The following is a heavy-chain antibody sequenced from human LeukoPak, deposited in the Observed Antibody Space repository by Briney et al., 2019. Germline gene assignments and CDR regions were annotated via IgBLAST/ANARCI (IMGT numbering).Heavy chain of an antibody. V-gene: IGHV3-64*01. D-gene: IGHD2-15*01. J-gene: IGHJ6*03. CDR3: AKVRLGYCSGGSCSRGVTPMDV. Sequence: PGGSLRLSCAASGFTFSSYAMHWVRQAPGKGLEYVSAISSNGSSTYYANSVKGRFTISRDKSKNTLYLQMNSLRPEDTAVYYCAKVRLGYCSGGSCSRGVTPMDVWGKGTTVTISS. CDR2: ISSNGSST. CDR1: GFTFSSYA.